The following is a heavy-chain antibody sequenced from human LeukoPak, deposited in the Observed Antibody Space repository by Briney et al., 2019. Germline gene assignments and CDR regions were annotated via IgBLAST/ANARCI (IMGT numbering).Heavy chain of an antibody. D-gene: IGHD2-21*01. CDR3: ARDNGGARWLVD. CDR1: GGSISSYY. V-gene: IGHV4-59*01. Sequence: SETLSLTCTVSGGSISSYYWSWIRQPPGKGLEWIGYIYYSGSTNYNPSLKSRVTISVDTSKNQFSLKLSSVTAADTAVYYCARDNGGARWLVDWGQGTLVTVSS. J-gene: IGHJ4*02. CDR2: IYYSGST.